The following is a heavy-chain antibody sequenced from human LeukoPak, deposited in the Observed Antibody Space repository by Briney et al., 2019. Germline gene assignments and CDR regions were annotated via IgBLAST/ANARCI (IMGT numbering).Heavy chain of an antibody. J-gene: IGHJ4*02. D-gene: IGHD6-13*01. CDR1: GFTFDDYA. Sequence: GGSLRLSCAASGFTFDDYAMHWVRQAPGKGLEWGSGSSWNSGSIGYADSVEGRFPISRHNAKNSLYLQMNSLRAEHMALYYCAKDIGISWYGNYFDYWGQGTLVTVSS. CDR2: SSWNSGSI. CDR3: AKDIGISWYGNYFDY. V-gene: IGHV3-9*03.